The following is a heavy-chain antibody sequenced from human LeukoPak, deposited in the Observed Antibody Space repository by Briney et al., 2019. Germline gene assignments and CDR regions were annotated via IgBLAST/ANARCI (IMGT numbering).Heavy chain of an antibody. CDR3: AAAPERQYTCGYTEY. D-gene: IGHD5-18*01. CDR2: IIPSLGVR. V-gene: IGHV1-69*04. Sequence: SVKVSCKASGGSFSNYGFSWVRRAPAQGLEWMARIIPSLGVRNYAQTFRGRVTITADKSTSTALLEVSSLGSEDTAVYDCAAAPERQYTCGYTEYWGQGTLVTVSA. CDR1: GGSFSNYG. J-gene: IGHJ4*02.